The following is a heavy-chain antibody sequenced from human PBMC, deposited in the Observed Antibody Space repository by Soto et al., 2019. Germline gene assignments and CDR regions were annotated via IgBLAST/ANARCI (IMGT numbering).Heavy chain of an antibody. J-gene: IGHJ6*02. CDR3: ARAPGEQLVPPEPYYYYGMDV. CDR2: INPNSGGT. CDR1: GYTFTGYY. V-gene: IGHV1-2*02. D-gene: IGHD6-6*01. Sequence: ASVKVSCKASGYTFTGYYMHWVRQAPGQGLEWMGWINPNSGGTNYAQKFQGRVTMTRDTSISTAYMELSRMRSDDTAVYYCARAPGEQLVPPEPYYYYGMDVWGQGTTVTVSS.